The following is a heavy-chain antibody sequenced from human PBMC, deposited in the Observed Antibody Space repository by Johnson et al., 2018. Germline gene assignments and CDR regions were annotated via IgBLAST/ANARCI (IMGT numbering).Heavy chain of an antibody. J-gene: IGHJ6*03. CDR2: IYYSGST. CDR1: GGSISSYY. CDR3: ASEYPYYYYMDV. V-gene: IGHV4-59*01. Sequence: QVQLQESGPGLVKPSETXSLTCTVSGGSISSYYWSWIRQPPGKGLEWIGYIYYSGSTKYNPSLKLRVTISVDTSKNQFSLKLSSVTAADTAVYYCASEYPYYYYMDVWGKGTTVTVSS.